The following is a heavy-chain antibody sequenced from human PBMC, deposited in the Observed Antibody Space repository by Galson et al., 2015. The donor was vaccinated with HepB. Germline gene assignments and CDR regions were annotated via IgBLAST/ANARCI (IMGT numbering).Heavy chain of an antibody. CDR3: VSPPGMGYGDYVVSHYYYYGMDV. CDR2: ISSNGGST. J-gene: IGHJ6*02. Sequence: SLRLSCAASGFTFSSYAMHWVRQAPGKGLEFVSAISSNGGSTYYADSVKGRFTISRDNSKNTLYLQMSSLRAEDTAVYYCVSPPGMGYGDYVVSHYYYYGMDVWGQGTTVTVSS. D-gene: IGHD4-17*01. V-gene: IGHV3-64D*06. CDR1: GFTFSSYA.